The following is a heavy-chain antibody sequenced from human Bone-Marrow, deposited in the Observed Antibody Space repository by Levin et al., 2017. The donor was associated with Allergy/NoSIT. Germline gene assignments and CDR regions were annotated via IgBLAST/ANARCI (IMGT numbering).Heavy chain of an antibody. CDR1: GYTFTTHA. Sequence: PGESLKISCKASGYTFTTHAIHWVRQAPGQRLEWMGWINTDNGNTKYSQKFQGRVTITRDTSASTAYMELSSLRSEDTAVYFCAKASRYCTDINCPVDAFDIWGQGTVVTVSS. CDR2: INTDNGNT. CDR3: AKASRYCTDINCPVDAFDI. D-gene: IGHD2-8*02. J-gene: IGHJ3*02. V-gene: IGHV1-3*04.